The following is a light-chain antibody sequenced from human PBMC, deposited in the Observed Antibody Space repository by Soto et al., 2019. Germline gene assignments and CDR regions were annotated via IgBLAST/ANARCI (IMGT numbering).Light chain of an antibody. CDR2: DAS. V-gene: IGKV3-20*01. Sequence: EVVLTQSPGTLSLSKGERATLSCRASQSVINNYLAWYQQKAGQAPRLLIYDASTRATGIPDRFSGSGSGTDFTLTISRLEPEDFAVYYCQQYGSSSWTFGQGTKVDIK. CDR1: QSVINNY. CDR3: QQYGSSSWT. J-gene: IGKJ1*01.